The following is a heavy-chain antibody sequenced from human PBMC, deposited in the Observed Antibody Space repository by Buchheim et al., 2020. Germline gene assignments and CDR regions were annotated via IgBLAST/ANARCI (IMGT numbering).Heavy chain of an antibody. J-gene: IGHJ6*02. CDR2: IYYSGRA. CDR1: GGPIITGGYS. CDR3: AAEDEYGMDV. V-gene: IGHV4-31*03. Sequence: QVQLQESGPGLVKPSQTLSLTCTLSGGPIITGGYSWSWIRQHPGKGLECVGFIYYSGRAYYNPSLTSRATTSADTSKNQFSLKLSSVTAADTAVYYCAAEDEYGMDVWGQGTT.